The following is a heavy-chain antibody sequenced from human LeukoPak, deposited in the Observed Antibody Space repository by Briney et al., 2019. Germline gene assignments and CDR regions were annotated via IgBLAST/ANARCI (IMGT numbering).Heavy chain of an antibody. CDR1: GYRFTSYW. CDR3: TRRNDWYFDL. CDR2: IYPGDSDT. J-gene: IGHJ2*01. Sequence: GESLKISFKGSGYRFTSYWIGWVRQMPGKGLEWMGIIYPGDSDTRYSPSFQGQVTISVDKSITTAYLQWSSLKASDTAVYYCTRRNDWYFDLWGRGTLVTVSS. V-gene: IGHV5-51*01.